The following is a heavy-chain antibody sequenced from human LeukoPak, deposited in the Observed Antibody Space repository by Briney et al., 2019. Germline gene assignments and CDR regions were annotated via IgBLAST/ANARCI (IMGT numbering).Heavy chain of an antibody. CDR2: INPNSGGT. Sequence: GASVKVSCKASGYTFTIYYMHWVRQAPGQGLEWMGWINPNSGGTTYVQRFQGRVTMTRDTSISTAYMELSGLTSDDTAVYYCARNPPYCTSTSCYNDYWGQGTLVTVSS. D-gene: IGHD2-2*02. J-gene: IGHJ4*02. CDR3: ARNPPYCTSTSCYNDY. V-gene: IGHV1-2*02. CDR1: GYTFTIYY.